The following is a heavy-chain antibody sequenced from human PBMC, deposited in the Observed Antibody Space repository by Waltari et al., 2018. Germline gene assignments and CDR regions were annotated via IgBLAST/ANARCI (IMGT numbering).Heavy chain of an antibody. J-gene: IGHJ4*02. CDR2: IIPIFGTA. Sequence: QVQLVQSGAEVKKPGSSVTVACKASGGTFSSYAISWVRQAPGQGLEWMGGIIPIFGTANYAQKFQGRVTITADESTSTAYMELSSLRSEDTAVYYCARGRYFDWLPLGYFDYWGQGTLVTVSS. V-gene: IGHV1-69*01. CDR1: GGTFSSYA. D-gene: IGHD3-9*01. CDR3: ARGRYFDWLPLGYFDY.